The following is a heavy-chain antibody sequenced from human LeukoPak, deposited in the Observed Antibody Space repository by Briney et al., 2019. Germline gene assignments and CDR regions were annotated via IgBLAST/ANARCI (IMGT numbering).Heavy chain of an antibody. J-gene: IGHJ4*02. CDR1: GGSFSGYY. CDR3: ARGGGYSYGYSRVFDY. CDR2: INHSGST. V-gene: IGHV4-34*01. D-gene: IGHD5-18*01. Sequence: SETLSLTCAVYGGSFSGYYWSWIRQPPGKGLEWIGKINHSGSTNYNPSLKSRVTISVDTSKNQFSLKLSSVTAADTAVYYCARGGGYSYGYSRVFDYWGQGTLVTVSS.